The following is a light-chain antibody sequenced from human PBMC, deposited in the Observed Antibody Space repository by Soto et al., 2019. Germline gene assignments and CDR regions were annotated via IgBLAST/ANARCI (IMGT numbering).Light chain of an antibody. V-gene: IGKV3-20*01. CDR3: QQSGT. Sequence: EIVLTQSPGTLSLSPGERATLSCRASRSLSSSYVVWYQQKPGQTPRLLIYAASRRATGIPDRFSGSGSATEYTLTISRLEPEDFAVYYCQQSGTFGQGTKVDIK. CDR1: RSLSSSY. J-gene: IGKJ2*01. CDR2: AAS.